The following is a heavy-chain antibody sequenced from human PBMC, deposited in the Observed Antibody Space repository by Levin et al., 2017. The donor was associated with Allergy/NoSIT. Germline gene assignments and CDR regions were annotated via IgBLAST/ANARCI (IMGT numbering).Heavy chain of an antibody. V-gene: IGHV3-21*01. D-gene: IGHD3-22*01. CDR3: AARYYYDSSTYYPFDY. CDR2: ISSDSYYI. CDR1: GFTFSSYS. Sequence: PGGSLRLSCAASGFTFSSYSLNWVRQAPGKGLEWVSAISSDSYYIYYADSVRGRFTISRDNAKKSLYLQMNSLRGEDTAVYYCAARYYYDSSTYYPFDYWGQGTLVTVSS. J-gene: IGHJ4*02.